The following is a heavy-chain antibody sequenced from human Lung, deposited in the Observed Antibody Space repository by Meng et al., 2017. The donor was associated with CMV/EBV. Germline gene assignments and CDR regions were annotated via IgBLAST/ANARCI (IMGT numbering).Heavy chain of an antibody. J-gene: IGHJ4*02. CDR2: VYHSGYT. V-gene: IGHV4-4*02. CDR1: GTSISTSNW. D-gene: IGHD4/OR15-4a*01. CDR3: ARVTEYGGNCFDS. Sequence: CAVSGTSISTSNWWSLVRQPPGKGLEWSREVYHSGYTNYNPSLKSRVTMSVDRSKNQFSLKLSSVTAADTAVYYCARVTEYGGNCFDSWGQGTLVTVSS.